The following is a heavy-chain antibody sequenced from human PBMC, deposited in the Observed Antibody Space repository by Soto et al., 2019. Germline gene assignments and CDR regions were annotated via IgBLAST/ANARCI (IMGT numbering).Heavy chain of an antibody. V-gene: IGHV4-59*12. CDR2: IYHSGST. CDR3: ARARGQQLGRTFIDY. Sequence: SETLSLTCTVSSDSISSYYWSWIRQPPGKGLEWIGYIYHSGSTYYNPSLKSRVTISVDRSKNQFSLKLSSVTAADTAVYYCARARGQQLGRTFIDYWGQGTLVTVSS. J-gene: IGHJ4*02. D-gene: IGHD6-13*01. CDR1: SDSISSYY.